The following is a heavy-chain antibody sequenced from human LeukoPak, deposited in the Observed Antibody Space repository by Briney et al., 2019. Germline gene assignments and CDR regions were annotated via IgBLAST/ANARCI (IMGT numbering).Heavy chain of an antibody. CDR1: GGSISSGGYY. CDR2: IYHSGST. CDR3: ARAPVGSSSYYYMDV. Sequence: SETLSLTCTVSGGSISSGGYYWSWIRQPPGKGLEWIGYIYHSGSTYYNPSLKSRVTISVDTSKNQFSLKLTSMTAADTAVYYCARAPVGSSSYYYMDVWGKGTTVTVSS. V-gene: IGHV4-30-2*01. D-gene: IGHD6-13*01. J-gene: IGHJ6*03.